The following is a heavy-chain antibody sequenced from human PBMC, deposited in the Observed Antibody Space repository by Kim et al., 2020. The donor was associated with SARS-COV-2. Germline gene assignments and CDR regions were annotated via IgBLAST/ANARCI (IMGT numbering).Heavy chain of an antibody. CDR2: INQDGSEE. D-gene: IGHD2-2*02. J-gene: IGHJ3*02. CDR3: VLHTRGPWDI. Sequence: GGSLRLSCAASGFTFSTYWMSWVRQAPGKGLEWVANINQDGSEESYVDSMKGRFTISRDNAKNSLYLQLNSLRADDTALYYCVLHTRGPWDIWGQGTMVT. V-gene: IGHV3-7*01. CDR1: GFTFSTYW.